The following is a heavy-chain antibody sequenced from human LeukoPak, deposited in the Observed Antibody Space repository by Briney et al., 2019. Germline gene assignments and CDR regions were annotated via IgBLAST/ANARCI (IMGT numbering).Heavy chain of an antibody. J-gene: IGHJ4*02. V-gene: IGHV1-69*13. CDR2: IIPFLGTT. CDR3: TIIPNVILFTHYFEY. Sequence: SVKVSCKASGGVFTTYAISWVRPAPGQGLEWMGGIIPFLGTTNYAQKFQGRVTITADEPTRTAYMELTYLRSDDTAVYYCTIIPNVILFTHYFEYWGQGTLVTVSS. D-gene: IGHD2-21*01. CDR1: GGVFTTYA.